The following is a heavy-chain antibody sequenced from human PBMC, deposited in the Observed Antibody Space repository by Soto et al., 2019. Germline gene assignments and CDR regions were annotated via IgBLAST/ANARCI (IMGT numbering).Heavy chain of an antibody. J-gene: IGHJ4*02. Sequence: PGESLKLSCKGSGYSFAGYWITWVRQKPGKGLEWMGRTDPSDSQTYYSPSFRGHVTISVTKSITTVFLQWSSLRASDTAMYYCARQIYDSDTGPNFQYYFDSWGQGTPVTVSS. D-gene: IGHD3-22*01. V-gene: IGHV5-10-1*01. CDR1: GYSFAGYW. CDR2: TDPSDSQT. CDR3: ARQIYDSDTGPNFQYYFDS.